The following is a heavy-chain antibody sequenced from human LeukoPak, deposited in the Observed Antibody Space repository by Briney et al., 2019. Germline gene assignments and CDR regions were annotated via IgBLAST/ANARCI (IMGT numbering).Heavy chain of an antibody. V-gene: IGHV4-30-4*01. CDR1: SDSISSGDYF. CDR3: ARGVNLVTTSSDAFDM. D-gene: IGHD4-17*01. Sequence: PSETLSLTCDVSSDSISSGDYFWSWIRQPPGKGLEWIGYIYHSGSAHYNPSLKSRVTISIDTSKNQFSLVVSSVTAADTAVYYCARGVNLVTTSSDAFDMWGQGTMVTVSS. CDR2: IYHSGSA. J-gene: IGHJ3*02.